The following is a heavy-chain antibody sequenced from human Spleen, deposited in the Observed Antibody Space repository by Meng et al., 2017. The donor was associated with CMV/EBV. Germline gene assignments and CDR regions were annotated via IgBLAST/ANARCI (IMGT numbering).Heavy chain of an antibody. CDR3: ARDAFWSGYSLDIQH. CDR2: ITTSSSYI. D-gene: IGHD3-3*01. CDR1: GFTFSSYA. Sequence: GESLKISCAASGFTFSSYAMTWVRQAPGKGLEWVSSITTSSSYIFYADSVKGRFTISRDNAKNSLFLQMSSLRAEDTAVYYCARDAFWSGYSLDIQHWGQGTMVTVSS. J-gene: IGHJ1*01. V-gene: IGHV3-21*01.